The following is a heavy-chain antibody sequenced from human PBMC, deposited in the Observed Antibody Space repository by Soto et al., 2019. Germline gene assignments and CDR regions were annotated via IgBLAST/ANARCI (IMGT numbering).Heavy chain of an antibody. V-gene: IGHV3-7*01. CDR3: VRDPRGFGVH. CDR1: GFTFSNYW. Sequence: PGGSLRLSCAASGFTFSNYWMSWVRQAPGKGLEWVANIKQDGSEKYYVDSVKGRFTISRDNAKNSLYLQMNSLRADDTAVYYCVRDPRGFGVHWGQGTLVTVSS. CDR2: IKQDGSEK. D-gene: IGHD3-10*01. J-gene: IGHJ4*02.